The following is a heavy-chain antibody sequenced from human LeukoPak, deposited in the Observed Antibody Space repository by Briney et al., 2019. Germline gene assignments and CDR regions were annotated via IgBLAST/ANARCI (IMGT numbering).Heavy chain of an antibody. CDR3: ASPDSSGYYYRY. D-gene: IGHD3-22*01. V-gene: IGHV1-69*05. J-gene: IGHJ4*02. CDR1: GGTFSSYA. Sequence: GASVKVSCKASGGTFSSYAISWVRQAPGQGLEWMGGIIPIFGTANYAQKFQGRVTITTDESTSTAYMELSSLRSKDTAVYYCASPDSSGYYYRYWGQGTLVTVSS. CDR2: IIPIFGTA.